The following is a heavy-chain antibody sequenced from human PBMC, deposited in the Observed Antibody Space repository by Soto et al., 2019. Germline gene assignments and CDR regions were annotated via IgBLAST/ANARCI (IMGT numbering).Heavy chain of an antibody. CDR2: IYPGDSDT. Sequence: GESLKISCKASGYTFSTNWIGWVRQMPGKGLEWMGIIYPGDSDTRYSPSFKGQVTISADKSISTAYLQWSSLKASDTAMYYCARQKGYSSKWYYFDSWGQGSLVTVSS. CDR1: GYTFSTNW. CDR3: ARQKGYSSKWYYFDS. J-gene: IGHJ4*02. V-gene: IGHV5-51*01. D-gene: IGHD6-13*01.